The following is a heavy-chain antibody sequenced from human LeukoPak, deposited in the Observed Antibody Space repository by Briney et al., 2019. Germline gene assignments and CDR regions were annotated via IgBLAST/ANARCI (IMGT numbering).Heavy chain of an antibody. J-gene: IGHJ4*02. CDR2: IIPIFGTA. CDR1: GGTFSSYA. Sequence: SVKVSCKASGGTFSSYAIGWVRQAPGQGLEWMGGIIPIFGTANYAQKFQGRVTITADESTSTAYMELSSLRSEDTAVYYCARGSPYSSSWYVPSDYWGQGTLVTVSS. D-gene: IGHD6-13*01. V-gene: IGHV1-69*13. CDR3: ARGSPYSSSWYVPSDY.